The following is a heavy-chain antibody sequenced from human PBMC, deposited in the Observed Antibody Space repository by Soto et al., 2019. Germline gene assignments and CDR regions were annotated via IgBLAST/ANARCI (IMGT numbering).Heavy chain of an antibody. CDR2: IRSKPNGYAT. Sequence: EVHMVESGGGLVQPGGSLKLSCAASGFTFSSSALHWVRQASGKGLEWVGRIRSKPNGYATSYAASVEGRFTISRDDSENTAYLQMTSLKTEDTAVYYCARPGYTSGWSDYWGRGTLVTVSS. J-gene: IGHJ4*02. D-gene: IGHD6-19*01. CDR3: ARPGYTSGWSDY. V-gene: IGHV3-73*01. CDR1: GFTFSSSA.